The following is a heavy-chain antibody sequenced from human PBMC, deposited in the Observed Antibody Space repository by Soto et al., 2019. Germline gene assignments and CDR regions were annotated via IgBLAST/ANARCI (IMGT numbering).Heavy chain of an antibody. CDR1: GGSISSGGYY. Sequence: SETLSLTCTVSGGSISSGGYYWSWIRQHPGKGLEWIGYIYYSGSTNYNPSLKSRVTISVDTSKNQFSLKLSSVTAADTAVYYCARGLRRSREYSSASSYFDYWGQGTLVTVSS. CDR2: IYYSGST. CDR3: ARGLRRSREYSSASSYFDY. D-gene: IGHD6-19*01. J-gene: IGHJ4*02. V-gene: IGHV4-61*08.